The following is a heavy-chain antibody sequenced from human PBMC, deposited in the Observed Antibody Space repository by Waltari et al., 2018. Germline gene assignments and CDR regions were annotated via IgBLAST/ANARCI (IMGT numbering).Heavy chain of an antibody. CDR2: INAGNGNT. J-gene: IGHJ4*02. Sequence: QVQLVQSGAEVKKPGASVKVSCKASGYTFTSYAMHWVRQAPGQRLEWMGWINAGNGNTKYSQKFQGRVTITRDTSASTAYMELSSLRSEDTAVYYCARDVRAIVGATSFDYWGQGTLVTVSS. V-gene: IGHV1-3*01. CDR1: GYTFTSYA. D-gene: IGHD1-26*01. CDR3: ARDVRAIVGATSFDY.